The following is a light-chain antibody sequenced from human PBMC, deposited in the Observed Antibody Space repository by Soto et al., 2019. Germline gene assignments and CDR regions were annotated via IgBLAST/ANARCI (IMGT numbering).Light chain of an antibody. Sequence: QSLLTQPPSASGTPGQRVTISCSGSSANIGSNTVNWYQQLPGAAPKLLIYSDNQRPSGVPDRFSGSKSGTSASLAISGLQSEDEADYYCSAWDDRQISYVLGNGTKVTVL. J-gene: IGLJ1*01. V-gene: IGLV1-44*01. CDR2: SDN. CDR3: SAWDDRQISYV. CDR1: SANIGSNT.